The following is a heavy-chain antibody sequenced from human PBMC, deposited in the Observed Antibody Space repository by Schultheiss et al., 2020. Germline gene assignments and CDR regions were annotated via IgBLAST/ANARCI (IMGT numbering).Heavy chain of an antibody. V-gene: IGHV3-33*06. CDR1: GFTFSSYG. D-gene: IGHD6-6*01. CDR2: IWYDGSNK. CDR3: AKHRTSGRLQLSDAFDI. Sequence: GGSLRLSCAASGFTFSSYGMHWVRQAPGKGLEWVAVIWYDGSNKYYADSVKGRFTISRDNSKNSLYLQMNSLRAEDTAVYYCAKHRTSGRLQLSDAFDIWGQGTMVTGSS. J-gene: IGHJ3*02.